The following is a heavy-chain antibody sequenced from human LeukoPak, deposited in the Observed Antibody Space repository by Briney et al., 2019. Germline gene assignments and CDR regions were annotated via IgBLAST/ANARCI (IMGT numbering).Heavy chain of an antibody. V-gene: IGHV1-2*02. Sequence: ASVKVSCKASGYTFTGYYMHWVRQAPGQGLEWMGWINPNSGGTNYAQKFQGRVTMTRDTSISTAYTELSGLRSDDTAVYYCARELYYDSSGLYRTAYYYYMDVWGKGTTVTVSS. D-gene: IGHD3-22*01. CDR3: ARELYYDSSGLYRTAYYYYMDV. J-gene: IGHJ6*03. CDR1: GYTFTGYY. CDR2: INPNSGGT.